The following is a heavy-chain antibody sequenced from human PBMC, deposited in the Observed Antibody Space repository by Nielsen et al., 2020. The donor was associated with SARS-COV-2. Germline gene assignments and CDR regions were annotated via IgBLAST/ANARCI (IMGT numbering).Heavy chain of an antibody. Sequence: GESLKISCAASGFTFSSYYMSWVRQAPGKGLEWVSIIYSGGSTYYADSVKGRFTISRDNAKNSLYLQMNSLRAEDTALYHCASALGAWGQGTLVTVSS. CDR2: IYSGGST. CDR1: GFTFSSYY. V-gene: IGHV3-53*01. CDR3: ASALGA. J-gene: IGHJ5*02.